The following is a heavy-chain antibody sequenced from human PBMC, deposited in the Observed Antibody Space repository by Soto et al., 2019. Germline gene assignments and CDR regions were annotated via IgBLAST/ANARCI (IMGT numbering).Heavy chain of an antibody. Sequence: EVQLLESGGGLVQPGGSLRLSCAASGFTFASYAMSWVRQAPGKGLEWVSGISGSGGNTYNADSVKGRFTISRDNSKNTLYLDMISLRAEDTAVYYCAKGLSIAAAGTFDYWGLGTLVTVSS. CDR3: AKGLSIAAAGTFDY. D-gene: IGHD6-13*01. V-gene: IGHV3-23*01. CDR2: ISGSGGNT. J-gene: IGHJ4*02. CDR1: GFTFASYA.